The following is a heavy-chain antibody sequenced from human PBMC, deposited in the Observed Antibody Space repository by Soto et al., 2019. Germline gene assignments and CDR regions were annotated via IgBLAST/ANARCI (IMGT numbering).Heavy chain of an antibody. Sequence: GGSLRLSCAASGFTFSSYAMSWVRQAPGKGLEWVSAISGSGGSTYYADSVKGRFTISRDNSKNTLYLQMNSLRAEDTAVYYCAKDLGYCSSTSCYVTGWFDPWGQGTLVTVSS. CDR3: AKDLGYCSSTSCYVTGWFDP. CDR2: ISGSGGST. J-gene: IGHJ5*02. CDR1: GFTFSSYA. V-gene: IGHV3-23*01. D-gene: IGHD2-2*01.